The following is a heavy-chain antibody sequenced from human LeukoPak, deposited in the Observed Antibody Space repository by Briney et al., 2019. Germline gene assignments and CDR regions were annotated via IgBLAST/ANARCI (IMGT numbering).Heavy chain of an antibody. CDR1: GGSISSYY. D-gene: IGHD1-26*01. Sequence: SETLSLTCTVSGGSISSYYWSWIRQPAGKGREWIGRIYTSGSTNYNPSLKSRVTMSVDTSKNPFSLKLSSVTAADTAVYYCARDSSGSYFPGHAFDIWGQGTMVTVSS. V-gene: IGHV4-4*07. CDR3: ARDSSGSYFPGHAFDI. J-gene: IGHJ3*02. CDR2: IYTSGST.